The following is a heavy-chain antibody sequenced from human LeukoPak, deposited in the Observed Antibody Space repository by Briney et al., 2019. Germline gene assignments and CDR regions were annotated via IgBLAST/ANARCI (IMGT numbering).Heavy chain of an antibody. CDR3: ARGSVRGEFDP. D-gene: IGHD3-10*01. J-gene: IGHJ5*02. CDR1: GGSISTYY. V-gene: IGHV4-59*01. CDR2: IYYTGST. Sequence: SETLSLTCTLSGGSISTYYWSWVRQPPGKGLEWIGYIYYTGSTDYNPSLKSRATMSVDTSKNQFSLKLSSVTAADTAVYSCARGSVRGEFDPWGQGTLVTVSS.